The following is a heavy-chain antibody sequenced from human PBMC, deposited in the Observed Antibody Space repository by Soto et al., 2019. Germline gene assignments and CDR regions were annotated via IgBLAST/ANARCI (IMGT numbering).Heavy chain of an antibody. CDR3: ARGNGDYIWGSYRSKKGDDFDI. J-gene: IGHJ3*02. Sequence: QVQLQQWGAGLLKPSETLSLTCAVYGGSFSGYYWSWIRQPPGKGLEWIGEINHSGSTNYNPSLKSRVTISVDTSINHFTLRLSAVTAAYTGVYYCARGNGDYIWGSYRSKKGDDFDIWGQGTMVTVSS. CDR1: GGSFSGYY. D-gene: IGHD3-16*02. V-gene: IGHV4-34*01. CDR2: INHSGST.